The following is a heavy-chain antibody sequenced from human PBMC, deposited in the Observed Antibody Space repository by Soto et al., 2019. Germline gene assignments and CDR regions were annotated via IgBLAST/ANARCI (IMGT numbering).Heavy chain of an antibody. J-gene: IGHJ4*02. CDR1: GFTFSNYA. V-gene: IGHV3-30-3*01. CDR3: ARDPRWRELLLDY. Sequence: QVQLVESGGGVVQPGRSLRLSCAASGFTFSNYAMHWVRQAPGKGLEWVSFISNDDSNEYADSVKGRFTISRDNSKNTLYLQITNLRPEDTAVYYCARDPRWRELLLDYWGQGTLVTVSS. CDR2: ISNDDSNE. D-gene: IGHD1-26*01.